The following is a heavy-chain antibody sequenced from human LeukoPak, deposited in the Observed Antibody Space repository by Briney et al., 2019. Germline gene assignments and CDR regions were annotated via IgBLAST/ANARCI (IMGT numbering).Heavy chain of an antibody. CDR3: ARGGPYDFWSGFNY. D-gene: IGHD3-3*01. J-gene: IGHJ4*02. Sequence: PGGSLRLSCAASGFTFSSCGMHWVRQAPGKGLEWVAVIWYDGSNKYYADSVKGRFTISRDNSKNTLYLQMNSLRAEDTAVYYCARGGPYDFWSGFNYWGQGTLVTVSS. V-gene: IGHV3-33*01. CDR2: IWYDGSNK. CDR1: GFTFSSCG.